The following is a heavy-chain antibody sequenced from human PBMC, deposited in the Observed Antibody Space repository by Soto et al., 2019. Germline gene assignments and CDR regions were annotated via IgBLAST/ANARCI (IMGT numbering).Heavy chain of an antibody. V-gene: IGHV4-34*01. D-gene: IGHD3-3*01. J-gene: IGHJ6*02. Sequence: VTLSLTCAVYGGSFSGYYWSWIRQPPGKGLEWSGEINHSGSTNYNPSLKSRVTISGDTSKNHFSLKLSAVTAADSAADCCAQISGDFWSGYSDYYYFGMDVGGQGTTAT. CDR2: INHSGST. CDR3: AQISGDFWSGYSDYYYFGMDV. CDR1: GGSFSGYY.